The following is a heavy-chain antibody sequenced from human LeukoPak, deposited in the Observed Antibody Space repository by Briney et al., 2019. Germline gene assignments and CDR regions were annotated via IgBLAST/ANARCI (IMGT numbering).Heavy chain of an antibody. J-gene: IGHJ6*02. D-gene: IGHD4-17*01. CDR3: ARGVFEDYDYYYYGMDV. CDR1: GGSISSYY. V-gene: IGHV4-59*01. Sequence: PSETLSLTCTVSGGSISSYYWSWIRQPPGKGLEWIGYIYYSGSTNYNPSLKSRVTISVDTSKNQFSLKLSSVTAADTAVYYCARGVFEDYDYYYYGMDVWGQGTTVTVSS. CDR2: IYYSGST.